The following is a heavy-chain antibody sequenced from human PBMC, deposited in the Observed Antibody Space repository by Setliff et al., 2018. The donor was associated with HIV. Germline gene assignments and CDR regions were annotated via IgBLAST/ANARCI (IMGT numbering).Heavy chain of an antibody. D-gene: IGHD1-26*01. CDR2: IYYSGST. V-gene: IGHV4-30-4*08. Sequence: SETLSLSCTVSGGSISSGDYYWSWIRQPPGKGLEWIGYIYYSGSTYYNPSLKSRVTISVDASKNQFSLKLSSVTAADTAVYYCAREGKEGATPFDYWGQGTLVTVSS. J-gene: IGHJ4*02. CDR1: GGSISSGDYY. CDR3: AREGKEGATPFDY.